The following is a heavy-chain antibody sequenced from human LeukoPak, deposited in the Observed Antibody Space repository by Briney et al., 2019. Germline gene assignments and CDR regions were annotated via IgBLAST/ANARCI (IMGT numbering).Heavy chain of an antibody. CDR2: ISGSGGST. J-gene: IGHJ4*02. CDR1: GFTFRSYG. CDR3: AKDRPTVVTRRHYFDY. Sequence: GGSLRLSCAASGFTFRSYGIIWVRQAPGKGLEWVSGISGSGGSTYYADSVKGRFTISRDNSKNTLYLQMNSLRAEDTAVYYCAKDRPTVVTRRHYFDYWGQGILVTVSS. D-gene: IGHD4-23*01. V-gene: IGHV3-23*01.